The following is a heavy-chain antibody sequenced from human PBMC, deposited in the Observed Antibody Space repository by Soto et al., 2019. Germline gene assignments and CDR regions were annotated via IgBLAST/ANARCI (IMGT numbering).Heavy chain of an antibody. J-gene: IGHJ2*01. CDR2: IYYSGST. Sequence: SETLSLTCTVSGGSISSGGYYWSWIRQHPGKGLEWIGYIYYSGSTYYNPSLKSRVTISVDTSKNQFSLKLSSVPAADPAGYYCARVFSKGCSSTSCYSLGYFDLWGRAPLVTVS. D-gene: IGHD2-2*02. V-gene: IGHV4-31*03. CDR1: GGSISSGGYY. CDR3: ARVFSKGCSSTSCYSLGYFDL.